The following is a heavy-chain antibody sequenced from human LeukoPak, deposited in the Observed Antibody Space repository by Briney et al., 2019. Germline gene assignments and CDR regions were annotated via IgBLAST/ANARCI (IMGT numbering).Heavy chain of an antibody. CDR2: ISAYNGNT. D-gene: IGHD3-22*01. V-gene: IGHV1-18*01. J-gene: IGHJ4*02. Sequence: ASVKVSCKASGYTFTSYGISWVRQAPGQGLEWMGWISAYNGNTNYAQKLQGRVTMTTDTSTSTAYMELRSLRSDDTAVYYCARSTYYYDSSGYYYFDYWGQGTLVTVSS. CDR1: GYTFTSYG. CDR3: ARSTYYYDSSGYYYFDY.